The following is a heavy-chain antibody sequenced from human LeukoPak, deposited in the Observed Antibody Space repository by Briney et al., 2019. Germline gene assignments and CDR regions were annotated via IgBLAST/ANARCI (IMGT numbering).Heavy chain of an antibody. CDR3: ASLHCSGGSCFDGLNWFDP. J-gene: IGHJ5*02. Sequence: SETLSLTCTVSGGSISSYYWSWIRQHPGKGLEWIGYIYYSGSTYYNPSLKSRVTISVDTSKSQFSLKLSSVTAADTAVYYCASLHCSGGSCFDGLNWFDPWGQGTLVTVSS. CDR1: GGSISSYY. V-gene: IGHV4-59*06. CDR2: IYYSGST. D-gene: IGHD2-15*01.